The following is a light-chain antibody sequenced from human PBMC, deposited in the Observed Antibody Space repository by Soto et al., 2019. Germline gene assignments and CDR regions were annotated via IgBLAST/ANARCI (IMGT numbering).Light chain of an antibody. Sequence: QAVVTQPPSASGTPGQRVTISCSGSLSNIGRNTVNWYQHLPGAAPQLLIYNNNERPSGVPDRFSGSKSGTSASLAISGLQWEDEVDYYCAAWNARRNGRVFGGGTRVTAL. CDR3: AAWNARRNGRV. CDR2: NNN. J-gene: IGLJ3*02. CDR1: LSNIGRNT. V-gene: IGLV1-44*01.